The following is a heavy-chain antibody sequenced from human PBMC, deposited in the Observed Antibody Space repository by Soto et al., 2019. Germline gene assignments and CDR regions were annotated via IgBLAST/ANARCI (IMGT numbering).Heavy chain of an antibody. V-gene: IGHV1-46*03. CDR1: GYTFTSYY. CDR3: ARARYFDWFDP. CDR2: INPSRGST. Sequence: QVQLVQSGAEVKKPGASVKVSCKASGYTFTSYYMHWVRQAPGQALEWMGVINPSRGSTTYAQKFQGRVTMTRDTSTSTVYMELSSLRSEVTAVYYCARARYFDWFDPWGQGTLVTVSS. J-gene: IGHJ5*02. D-gene: IGHD3-9*01.